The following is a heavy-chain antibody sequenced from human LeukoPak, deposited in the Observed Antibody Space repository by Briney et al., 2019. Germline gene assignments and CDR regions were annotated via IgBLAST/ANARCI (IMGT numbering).Heavy chain of an antibody. V-gene: IGHV1-69*04. D-gene: IGHD2-15*01. Sequence: ASVKVSCKASGGTFSSYAISWVRQAPGQGLEWMGRIIPILGTANYAQKFQGRVTITADKSTSTAYMELSSLRSEDTAVYYCARYYCSGGSCYHDQPFDYWGQGTLVTVSS. CDR2: IIPILGTA. CDR1: GGTFSSYA. CDR3: ARYYCSGGSCYHDQPFDY. J-gene: IGHJ4*02.